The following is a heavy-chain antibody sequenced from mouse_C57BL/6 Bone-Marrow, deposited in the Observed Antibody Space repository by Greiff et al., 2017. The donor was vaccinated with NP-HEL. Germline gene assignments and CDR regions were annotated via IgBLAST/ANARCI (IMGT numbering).Heavy chain of an antibody. CDR3: ARESNYVGFAY. D-gene: IGHD2-5*01. V-gene: IGHV1-20*01. J-gene: IGHJ3*01. Sequence: EVKLQESGPELVKPGDSVKISCKASGYSFTGYFMNWVMQSHGKSLEWIGRINPYNGDTFYNQKFKGKATLTVDKSSSTAHMELRSLTSEDSAVYYCARESNYVGFAYWGQGTRVTVSA. CDR1: GYSFTGYF. CDR2: INPYNGDT.